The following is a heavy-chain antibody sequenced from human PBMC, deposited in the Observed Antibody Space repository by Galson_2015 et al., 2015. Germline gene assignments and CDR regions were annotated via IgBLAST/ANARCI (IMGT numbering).Heavy chain of an antibody. J-gene: IGHJ5*02. V-gene: IGHV3-23*01. CDR2: ITYDGNT. Sequence: SLRLSCAASGFTLSSSGVSWVRQAPEKGLELVSFITYDGNTYYADSVRGRFAISRDNSKNTVFLQMNSLRAEDTAVYHCAKGAPGTTCFDPWGQGTLVTVSS. CDR1: GFTLSSSG. D-gene: IGHD1-1*01. CDR3: AKGAPGTTCFDP.